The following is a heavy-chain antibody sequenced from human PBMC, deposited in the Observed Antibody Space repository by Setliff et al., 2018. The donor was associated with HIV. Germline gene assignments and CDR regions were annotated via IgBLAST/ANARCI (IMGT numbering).Heavy chain of an antibody. Sequence: SETLSLTCTVSGGSISSHYWSWIRQPPGKGLEWIGSIYYSGSTNYNPSLKSRVTISADTSKNQFSLKLNSVTAADTAVYYCASRIYYYDSSRVLREEGFDPWGQGTLVTVSS. J-gene: IGHJ5*02. CDR2: IYYSGST. CDR1: GGSISSHY. CDR3: ASRIYYYDSSRVLREEGFDP. V-gene: IGHV4-59*08. D-gene: IGHD3-22*01.